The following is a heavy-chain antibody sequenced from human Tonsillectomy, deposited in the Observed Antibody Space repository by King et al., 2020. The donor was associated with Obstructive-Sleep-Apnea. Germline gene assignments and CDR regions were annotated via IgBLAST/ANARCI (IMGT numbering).Heavy chain of an antibody. CDR3: AYHYYDSSGYYDFAC. CDR2: IYPGDSDT. Sequence: VQLVESGAEVKKPGESLKISCKGSGYNFNRYWIAWVRQMPGKGLEWMGFIYPGDSDTRYSPSFQGQVSISADKSISTVYLQWSSLKASDTAMYYSAYHYYDSSGYYDFACGGQGTLATVS. J-gene: IGHJ4*02. D-gene: IGHD3-22*01. V-gene: IGHV5-51*01. CDR1: GYNFNRYW.